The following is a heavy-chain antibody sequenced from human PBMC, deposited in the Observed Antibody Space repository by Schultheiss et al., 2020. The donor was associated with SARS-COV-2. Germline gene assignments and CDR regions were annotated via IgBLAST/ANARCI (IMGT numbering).Heavy chain of an antibody. J-gene: IGHJ4*02. V-gene: IGHV4-59*01. CDR3: AREEMSGYLDY. D-gene: IGHD3-3*01. Sequence: SQTLSLTCAVSGGSISSYYWSWIRQPPGKGLEWIGYIYYTGSTNYNPSLKSRVAISVDTSKNQFSLKLSSVTAADTAVYYCAREEMSGYLDYWGQGTLVTVSS. CDR2: IYYTGST. CDR1: GGSISSYY.